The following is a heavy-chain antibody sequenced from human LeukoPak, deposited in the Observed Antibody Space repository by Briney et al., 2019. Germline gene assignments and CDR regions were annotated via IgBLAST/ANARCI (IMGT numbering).Heavy chain of an antibody. Sequence: PSETLSLTCAVSGGSISSSNWWSWVRQPPGKGLEWIGEIYHSGSTNCNPSLKSRVTISVDKSKNQFSLKLSSVTAADTAVYYCARTSIAVAGSSFDYWGQGTLVTVSS. J-gene: IGHJ4*02. CDR3: ARTSIAVAGSSFDY. CDR1: GGSISSSNW. V-gene: IGHV4-4*02. CDR2: IYHSGST. D-gene: IGHD6-19*01.